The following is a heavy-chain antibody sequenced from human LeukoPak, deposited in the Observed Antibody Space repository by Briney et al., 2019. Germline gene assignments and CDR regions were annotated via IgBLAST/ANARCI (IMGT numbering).Heavy chain of an antibody. CDR2: INPSGGST. CDR1: GYTFTSYY. J-gene: IGHJ3*02. V-gene: IGHV1-46*01. D-gene: IGHD3-3*01. Sequence: ASVKVSCKASGYTFTSYYMHWVRQAPGQGLEWMGIINPSGGSTTYAQKFQGRVTITRDTSTSTVYMELSSLRSEDTAVYYCARSNYDFWSGYSSDAFAIWGQGTMVTVSS. CDR3: ARSNYDFWSGYSSDAFAI.